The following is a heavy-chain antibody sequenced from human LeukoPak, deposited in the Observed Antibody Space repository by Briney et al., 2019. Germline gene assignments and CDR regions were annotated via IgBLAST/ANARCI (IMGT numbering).Heavy chain of an antibody. CDR2: INHSGST. D-gene: IGHD1-26*01. J-gene: IGHJ3*02. CDR3: ARVRGSYYGVRAFDI. Sequence: SETLSLTCAVYGGSFSGYYWSWIRQPPGKGLEWIGEINHSGSTNYNPSLESRVTISVDTSKNQFSLKLSSVTAADTAVYYCARVRGSYYGVRAFDIWGQGTMVTVSS. V-gene: IGHV4-34*01. CDR1: GGSFSGYY.